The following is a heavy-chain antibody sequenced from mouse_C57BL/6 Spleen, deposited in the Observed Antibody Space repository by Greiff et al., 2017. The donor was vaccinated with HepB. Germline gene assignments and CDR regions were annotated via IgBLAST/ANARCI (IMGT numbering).Heavy chain of an antibody. J-gene: IGHJ1*03. D-gene: IGHD2-4*01. CDR3: TDDYEYDDSYWYFDV. CDR1: GFTFSNYW. Sequence: EVQLVESGGGLVQPGGSMKLSCVASGFTFSNYWMNWVRQSPEKGLEWVAQIRLKSDNYATHYAESVKGRFTISRDDSKSSVYLQMNNLRAEDTGIYYCTDDYEYDDSYWYFDVWGTGTTVTVSS. V-gene: IGHV6-3*01. CDR2: IRLKSDNYAT.